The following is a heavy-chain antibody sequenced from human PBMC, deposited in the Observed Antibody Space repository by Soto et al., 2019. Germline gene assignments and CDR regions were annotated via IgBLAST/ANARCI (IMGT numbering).Heavy chain of an antibody. V-gene: IGHV4-4*07. CDR3: ARAVGYCTNGVCYTGGLFDY. CDR1: GGSISSYY. CDR2: IYTSGST. J-gene: IGHJ4*02. D-gene: IGHD2-8*01. Sequence: QVQLQESGPGLVKPSETLSLTCTVSGGSISSYYWSWIRQPAGEGLEWIGRIYTSGSTNYNPSLKSRVTMSVDTSKNQFSLKLSSVTAADTAVYYCARAVGYCTNGVCYTGGLFDYWGQGTLVTVSS.